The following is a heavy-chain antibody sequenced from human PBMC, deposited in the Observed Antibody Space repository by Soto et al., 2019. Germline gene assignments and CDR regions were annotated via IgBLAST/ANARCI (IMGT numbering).Heavy chain of an antibody. CDR2: IWYDGSNK. CDR1: GFTFSSYG. CDR3: ARDSTGDYAPFDY. Sequence: GGSLRLSCAASGFTFSSYGMHWVRQAPGKGLEWVAVIWYDGSNKYYADSVKGRFTISRDNSKNTLYLQMNSLRAEDTAVYYCARDSTGDYAPFDYWGQGTLVTVSS. D-gene: IGHD4-17*01. V-gene: IGHV3-33*01. J-gene: IGHJ4*02.